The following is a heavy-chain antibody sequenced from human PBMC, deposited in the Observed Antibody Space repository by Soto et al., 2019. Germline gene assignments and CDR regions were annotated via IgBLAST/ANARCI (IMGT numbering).Heavy chain of an antibody. J-gene: IGHJ6*02. CDR3: ARDLPSPVGATVTTESGGMDV. D-gene: IGHD4-4*01. CDR2: IYYSGST. V-gene: IGHV4-30-4*01. CDR1: GGSISSGDYY. Sequence: SETLSLTCTVSGGSISSGDYYWSWIRQPPGKGLEWIGYIYYSGSTYYNPSLKSRVTISVDTSKNQFSLKLSSVTAADTAVYYCARDLPSPVGATVTTESGGMDVWGQGTTVTVSS.